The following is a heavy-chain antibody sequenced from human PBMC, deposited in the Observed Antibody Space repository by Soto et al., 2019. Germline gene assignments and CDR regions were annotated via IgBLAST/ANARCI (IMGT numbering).Heavy chain of an antibody. CDR1: GGSFSGYY. Sequence: SETLSLTCAVYGGSFSGYYWSWIRQPPGKGLEWIGEINHSGSTNYNPSLKSRVTISVDTSKNQFSLKLSSVTAADTAVYYCARGTIFGVVPYYYGMDVWGQGTTVTVSS. J-gene: IGHJ6*02. D-gene: IGHD3-3*01. V-gene: IGHV4-34*01. CDR3: ARGTIFGVVPYYYGMDV. CDR2: INHSGST.